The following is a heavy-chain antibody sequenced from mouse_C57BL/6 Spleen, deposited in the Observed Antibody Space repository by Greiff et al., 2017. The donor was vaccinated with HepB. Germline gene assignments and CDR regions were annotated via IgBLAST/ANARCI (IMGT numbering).Heavy chain of an antibody. V-gene: IGHV1-61*01. Sequence: QVQLQQPGAELVRPGSSVKLSCKASGYTFTSYWMDWVKQRPGQGLEWIGNIYPSDSETHYNQKFKDKATLTVDKSSSTAYMQLSSLTSEDSAVYYCATDLRRFDYWGQGTTLTVSS. CDR3: ATDLRRFDY. J-gene: IGHJ2*01. CDR2: IYPSDSET. CDR1: GYTFTSYW. D-gene: IGHD5-1*01.